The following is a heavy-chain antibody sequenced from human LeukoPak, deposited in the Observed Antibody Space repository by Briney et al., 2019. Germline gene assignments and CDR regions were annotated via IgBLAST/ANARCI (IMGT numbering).Heavy chain of an antibody. V-gene: IGHV1-18*01. CDR3: AREPPNPTYYYDSSGHFDY. Sequence: ASVKVSCKASGYTFTSYDINWVRQATGQGLEWMGWISAYNGNTNYAQKLQGRVTMTTDTSTSTAYMELRSLRSDDTAVYYCAREPPNPTYYYDSSGHFDYWGQGTLVTVSS. D-gene: IGHD3-22*01. J-gene: IGHJ4*02. CDR1: GYTFTSYD. CDR2: ISAYNGNT.